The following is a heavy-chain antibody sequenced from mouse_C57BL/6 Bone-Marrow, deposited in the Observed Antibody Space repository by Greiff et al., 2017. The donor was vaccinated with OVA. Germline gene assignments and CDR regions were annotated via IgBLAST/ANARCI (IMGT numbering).Heavy chain of an antibody. CDR2: ISSGSSTI. CDR3: ARLPYWYFDV. J-gene: IGHJ1*03. CDR1: GFTFSDYG. Sequence: EVHLVESGGGLVKPGGSLKLSCAASGFTFSDYGMHWVRQAPEKGLEWVAYISSGSSTIYYADTVKGRFTISRDNAKNTLFLQMTSLRSEDTAMYYCARLPYWYFDVWGTGTTVTVSS. V-gene: IGHV5-17*01.